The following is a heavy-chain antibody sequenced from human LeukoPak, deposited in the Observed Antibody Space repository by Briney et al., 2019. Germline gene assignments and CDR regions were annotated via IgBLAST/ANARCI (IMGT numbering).Heavy chain of an antibody. CDR1: GGSISSYY. CDR3: ARGYGLGSYYKFFDF. J-gene: IGHJ4*02. V-gene: IGHV4-4*07. D-gene: IGHD3-10*01. CDR2: IYSSGST. Sequence: SETLSLTCTVSGGSISSYYWSWIRQPAGKGLEWIGRIYSSGSTNYNPSLKSRVTMSVDTSKNQFSLKVSSVTAADTAVYYCARGYGLGSYYKFFDFWGQGTLVTVSS.